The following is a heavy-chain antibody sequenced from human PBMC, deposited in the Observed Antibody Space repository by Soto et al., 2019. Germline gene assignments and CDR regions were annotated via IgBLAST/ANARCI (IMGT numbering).Heavy chain of an antibody. CDR3: ARGDREDILVVVGARPGEYGTDI. CDR1: GFTFRNHA. J-gene: IGHJ6*02. Sequence: QVQLVESGGGVVQPGGSLRLSCAASGFTFRNHAMHWVRQAPGKGLEFLAVIAHDGSNAFYRDSLKRRFTVSRDNSKNTLYLYMNSLRSEDTGVYYCARGDREDILVVVGARPGEYGTDIWGQGTTVIVSS. V-gene: IGHV3-30-3*01. CDR2: IAHDGSNA. D-gene: IGHD2-15*01.